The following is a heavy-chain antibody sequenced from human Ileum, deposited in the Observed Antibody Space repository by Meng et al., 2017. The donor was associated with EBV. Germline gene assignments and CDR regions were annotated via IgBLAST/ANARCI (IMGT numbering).Heavy chain of an antibody. D-gene: IGHD3-22*01. CDR3: ARNVPGTSAYYD. J-gene: IGHJ4*02. CDR2: IYYSGST. V-gene: IGHV4-28*01. CDR1: GYSISSTNW. Sequence: QVQLQGSGPGLVNPSDTLSLTCAVSGYSISSTNWWGWIRQPPGKGLEWIGYIYYSGSTSYNPSLKSRVTMSVDTSKNQFSLNLNSVTAVDTAVYYCARNVPGTSAYYDWGQGTLVTAPQ.